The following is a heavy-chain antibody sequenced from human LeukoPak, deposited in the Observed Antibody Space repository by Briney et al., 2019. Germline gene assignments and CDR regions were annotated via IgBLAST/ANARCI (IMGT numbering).Heavy chain of an antibody. D-gene: IGHD6-19*01. CDR1: GGSLSGYY. V-gene: IGHV4-34*01. CDR2: INYSGNT. CDR3: ARGRGIAVALWWFDP. J-gene: IGHJ5*02. Sequence: SETLSLTCAVYGGSLSGYYWTWIRQTPGKGLEWIGEINYSGNTNYNRSLKSRVTISADTSKNQFSLRLSSVTAADTAVYYCARGRGIAVALWWFDPWGQGTLVTVSS.